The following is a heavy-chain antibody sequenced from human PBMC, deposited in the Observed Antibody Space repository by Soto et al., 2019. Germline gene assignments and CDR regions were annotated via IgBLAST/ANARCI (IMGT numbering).Heavy chain of an antibody. D-gene: IGHD5-18*01. CDR3: ARGDTPMITGTDSFGI. V-gene: IGHV3-7*01. CDR1: GFTFSRYW. Sequence: GGSLRLSCAASGFTFSRYWMNWVRQAPGKGLEWVANIKQDGTEKNYVDSVKGRFTISRDNARNSLYLQMDSLRAEDTAVYFCARGDTPMITGTDSFGIWGQGTMVTVSS. J-gene: IGHJ3*02. CDR2: IKQDGTEK.